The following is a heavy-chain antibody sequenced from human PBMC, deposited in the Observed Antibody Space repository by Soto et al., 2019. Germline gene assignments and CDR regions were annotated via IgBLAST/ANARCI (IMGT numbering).Heavy chain of an antibody. CDR1: GGSISSSNW. V-gene: IGHV4-4*02. CDR3: ARSLSVTNNWFDP. J-gene: IGHJ5*02. Sequence: QVQLQESGPGLVKPSGTLSLTCAVSGGSISSSNWWCWVRQPPGKGLEWIGAIYHSGSTNYNPSLKSRVTISVDKSKSQFSLKLSAVTVADTAVYYCARSLSVTNNWFDPWGQGTLVTVSS. D-gene: IGHD4-17*01. CDR2: IYHSGST.